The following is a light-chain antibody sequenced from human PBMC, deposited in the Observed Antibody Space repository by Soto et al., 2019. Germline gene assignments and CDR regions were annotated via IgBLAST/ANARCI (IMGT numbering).Light chain of an antibody. V-gene: IGKV3-15*01. Sequence: EIVMTQSPATLSVSPGERATLSCRSSQSVSSNFAWYQQKPGQAPRLLLYGASTRATGIPARCSGSGSGTKVTLTVSSLQSQDFAVYYCQEYNSRPPWTFGHGTKVDIK. J-gene: IGKJ3*01. CDR1: QSVSSN. CDR3: QEYNSRPPWT. CDR2: GAS.